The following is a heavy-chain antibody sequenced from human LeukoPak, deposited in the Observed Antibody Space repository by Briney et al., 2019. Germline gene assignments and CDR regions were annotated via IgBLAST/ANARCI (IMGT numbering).Heavy chain of an antibody. Sequence: PGGSLRLSCAASGFTFSSYGMHWVRQAPGKGLEWVAFIGCDGSNKYTADSARGRFTLSRDNSKDTLYLQMNSLRAEDTAVYYCAKRGGTTVTTSNFHMDVWGKGTTVTVSS. D-gene: IGHD4-17*01. CDR1: GFTFSSYG. V-gene: IGHV3-30*02. J-gene: IGHJ6*03. CDR2: IGCDGSNK. CDR3: AKRGGTTVTTSNFHMDV.